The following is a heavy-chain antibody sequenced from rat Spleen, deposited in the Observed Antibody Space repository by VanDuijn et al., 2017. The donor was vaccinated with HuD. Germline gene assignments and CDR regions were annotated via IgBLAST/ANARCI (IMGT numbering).Heavy chain of an antibody. J-gene: IGHJ4*01. CDR1: GFALTSYY. D-gene: IGHD4-3*01. V-gene: IGHV2-65*01. CDR2: IRSGGST. CDR3: ARGGDNSGQGVMDA. Sequence: QVQLKETGPGLVQPTQTLSITCTVSGFALTSYYMQWVRQTPGKGLEWMGFIRSGGSTDDKSEFKSRLRISRHTSKNHVFLKMNSLKTEDTCVYYCARGGDNSGQGVMDAWGQGASVTVAS.